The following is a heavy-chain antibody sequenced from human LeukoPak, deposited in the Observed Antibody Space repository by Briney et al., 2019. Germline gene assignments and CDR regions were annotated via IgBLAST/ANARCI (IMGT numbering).Heavy chain of an antibody. J-gene: IGHJ6*03. D-gene: IGHD1-26*01. V-gene: IGHV3-20*04. Sequence: GGSLRLSCAASGFTFHDYGMSWVRQAPGKGLEWVSGINWNGGSTDYADSVKGRFTISRDNAKNSLYLQMDSLGPEDTAVYYCARDPYSGLYGNDYYYYMDVWGKGTTVTISS. CDR2: INWNGGST. CDR1: GFTFHDYG. CDR3: ARDPYSGLYGNDYYYYMDV.